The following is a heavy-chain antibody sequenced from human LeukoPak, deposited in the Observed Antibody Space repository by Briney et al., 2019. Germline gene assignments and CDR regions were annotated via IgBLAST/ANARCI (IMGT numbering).Heavy chain of an antibody. J-gene: IGHJ3*02. CDR1: GGSISGGSYF. CDR2: IYTSGST. CDR3: ARDEDYYDVGGHPYGAFDI. D-gene: IGHD3-16*01. V-gene: IGHV4-61*02. Sequence: SETLSLTCTVSGGSISGGSYFWSWIRQPAGEGLEWIGRIYTSGSTNYNPSLKSRVTISVDTSKNQFSLKLSSVTAADTAVYYCARDEDYYDVGGHPYGAFDIWGQGTMVTVSS.